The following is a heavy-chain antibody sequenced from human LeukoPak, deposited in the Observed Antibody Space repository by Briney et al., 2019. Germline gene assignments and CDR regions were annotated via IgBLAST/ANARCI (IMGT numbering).Heavy chain of an antibody. V-gene: IGHV4-59*01. CDR3: ARGGYSYGYGPYYYYMDV. CDR1: GGSISSYY. D-gene: IGHD5-18*01. CDR2: IYYSGST. Sequence: PETLSLTCTASGGSISSYYWSWIRQPPGKGLEWIGYIYYSGSTNYNPSLKSRVTISIDTSKNQFSLKLSSVTAADTAVYYCARGGYSYGYGPYYYYMDVWGKGTTVTVSS. J-gene: IGHJ6*03.